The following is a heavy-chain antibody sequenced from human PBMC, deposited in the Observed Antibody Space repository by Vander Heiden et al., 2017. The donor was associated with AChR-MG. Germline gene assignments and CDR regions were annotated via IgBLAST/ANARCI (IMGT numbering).Heavy chain of an antibody. J-gene: IGHJ4*02. CDR2: ISFDGRST. Sequence: QVQLVESGGGVVQPGRSLRLSCAASGFNFSRFGMHWVRQAPGKGLEWVGVISFDGRSTSFADSVKGRFTMSRDNSKHTLYLQVNSLRAEDTAVYYCAKEDIKIMTTIIDYWGQGTLVTVSS. D-gene: IGHD5-12*01. V-gene: IGHV3-30*18. CDR3: AKEDIKIMTTIIDY. CDR1: GFNFSRFG.